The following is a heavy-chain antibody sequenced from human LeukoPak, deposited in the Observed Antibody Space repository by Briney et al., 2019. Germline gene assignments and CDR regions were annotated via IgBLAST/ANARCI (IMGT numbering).Heavy chain of an antibody. Sequence: SETLSLTCTVSGGSISSYYWSWIRQPPGKGLEWIGYIYYSGSTNYNPSLKSRVTISVDTSKNQFSLKLSSVTAADTAVYYCARALPTMIVGATYYFDYWGQGTLVTVSS. D-gene: IGHD1-26*01. CDR1: GGSISSYY. J-gene: IGHJ4*02. CDR2: IYYSGST. CDR3: ARALPTMIVGATYYFDY. V-gene: IGHV4-59*01.